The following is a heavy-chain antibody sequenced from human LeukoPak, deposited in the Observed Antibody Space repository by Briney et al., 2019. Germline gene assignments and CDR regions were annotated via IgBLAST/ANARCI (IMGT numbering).Heavy chain of an antibody. CDR1: GYTFTSYD. V-gene: IGHV7-4-1*02. CDR2: INTDTGNP. CDR3: ARGDPYPDY. J-gene: IGHJ4*02. Sequence: ASVKVSCKASGYTFTSYDINWVRQAPGQGLEWMGWINTDTGNPTYAQGFTGRFVFSLDASVSTAYLQISSLKAEDTAVYYCARGDPYPDYWGQGTLVTVSS.